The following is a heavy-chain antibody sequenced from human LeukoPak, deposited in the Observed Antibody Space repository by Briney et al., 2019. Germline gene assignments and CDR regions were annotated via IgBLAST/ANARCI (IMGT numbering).Heavy chain of an antibody. V-gene: IGHV3-20*04. J-gene: IGHJ4*02. CDR3: VRDLGYCSSTSCYADY. D-gene: IGHD2-2*01. Sequence: GGSLRLSCAASGFTFENYGMSWFRQPPGKGLQWVSGIKGNAASTGYADSVKGRFTISRDNAKKSLYLQMNSLRVEDTALYYCVRDLGYCSSTSCYADYWGQGTPVSVSS. CDR2: IKGNAAST. CDR1: GFTFENYG.